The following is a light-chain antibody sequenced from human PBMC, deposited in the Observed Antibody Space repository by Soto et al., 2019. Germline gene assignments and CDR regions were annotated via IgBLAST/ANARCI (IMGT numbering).Light chain of an antibody. CDR2: VNSDGSH. CDR1: SGHSTYA. J-gene: IGLJ3*02. Sequence: QPVLTQSPSASASLGASVKLTCTLTSGHSTYAIAWHQQQPEKGPRYLMKVNSDGSHSKGDGIPDRFSGSSSGAERYLTISRLQSDDDADYSFQTWFTVPPRVFGGGTKLTVL. V-gene: IGLV4-69*01. CDR3: QTWFTVPPRV.